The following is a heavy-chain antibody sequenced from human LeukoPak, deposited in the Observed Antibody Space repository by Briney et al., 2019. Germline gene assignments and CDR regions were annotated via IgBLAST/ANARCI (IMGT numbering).Heavy chain of an antibody. CDR3: AKGVKRGGNSDCGFDI. V-gene: IGHV3-23*01. CDR2: ISGSGGST. Sequence: GGSLRLSCAASGFTFSSYAMSWVRQAPGKGLEWVSAISGSGGSTYYADSVKGRFTISRDNSKNTLYLQMNSLRAEDTAVYYCAKGVKRGGNSDCGFDIWGQGTLVSVSS. J-gene: IGHJ3*02. CDR1: GFTFSSYA. D-gene: IGHD4-23*01.